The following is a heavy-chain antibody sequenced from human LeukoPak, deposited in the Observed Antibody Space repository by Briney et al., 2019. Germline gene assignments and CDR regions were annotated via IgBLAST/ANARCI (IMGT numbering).Heavy chain of an antibody. J-gene: IGHJ3*02. Sequence: GRSLRLSCAASGFTFDDYAMHWVRQAPGKGLEWVSGISWNSGSIGYADSVKGRFTISRDNAKNSLYLQMNSLRAEDTALYYCAKPYYYGSSGYYSDAFDIWGQGTMVTVSS. CDR3: AKPYYYGSSGYYSDAFDI. V-gene: IGHV3-9*01. D-gene: IGHD3-22*01. CDR2: ISWNSGSI. CDR1: GFTFDDYA.